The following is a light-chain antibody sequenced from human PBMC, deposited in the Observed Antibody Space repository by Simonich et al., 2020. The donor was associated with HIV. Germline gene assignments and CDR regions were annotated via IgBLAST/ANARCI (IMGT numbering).Light chain of an antibody. V-gene: IGLV1-40*01. CDR1: SSNIGAGYD. CDR3: LAWDDSLNGWV. J-gene: IGLJ3*02. Sequence: QSVLTQPPSVSGAPGQRVTISCTGSSSNIGAGYDVHWYQQLPGTAPKLLIYGNSKRPSGVPDRFSGSKSGTSASLAITGLQAEDEADYYCLAWDDSLNGWVFGGGTKLTVL. CDR2: GNS.